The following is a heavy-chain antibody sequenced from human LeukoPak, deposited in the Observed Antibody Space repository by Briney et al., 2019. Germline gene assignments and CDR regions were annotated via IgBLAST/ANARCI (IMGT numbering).Heavy chain of an antibody. Sequence: PSETLSLTCTVSGGSISSYYWSWIRQPPGKGLEWIGYIYYSGSTNYNPSLKSRVTISVDTSKNQFSLKLSSVTAADTAVYYCAREGRMSGYDPFDYWGQGTLVTVSS. J-gene: IGHJ4*02. CDR1: GGSISSYY. CDR3: AREGRMSGYDPFDY. D-gene: IGHD5-12*01. CDR2: IYYSGST. V-gene: IGHV4-59*01.